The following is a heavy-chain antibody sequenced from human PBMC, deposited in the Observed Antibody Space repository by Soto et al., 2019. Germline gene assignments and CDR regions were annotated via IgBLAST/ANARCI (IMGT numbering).Heavy chain of an antibody. CDR1: GFSISSSA. J-gene: IGHJ1*01. Sequence: EVQLLESGGGLVQPGGSLRLSCTVSGFSISSSAFSWVRQTPGKGLEWVSASSCGGGPTHYADSVKGRFTISRDNSKNTLYLQINSLRAEDTAVYYCAKNDWSVYPLGGFWGRGTLVSVSS. D-gene: IGHD3-3*01. CDR3: AKNDWSVYPLGGF. CDR2: SSCGGGPT. V-gene: IGHV3-23*01.